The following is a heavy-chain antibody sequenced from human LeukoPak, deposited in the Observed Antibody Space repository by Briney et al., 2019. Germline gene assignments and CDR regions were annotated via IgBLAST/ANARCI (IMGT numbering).Heavy chain of an antibody. J-gene: IGHJ3*02. CDR1: RFTFSTYG. CDR2: IWSYGNNK. Sequence: PGGSLRLSCSADRFTFSTYGMHWVRQAPGKGLEWVAVIWSYGNNKFYADSVKGRFAFSRDNSRNTLSLQMNSLRAEDTAVYYCVKERGPFDSFDIWGQGTMVTVSS. CDR3: VKERGPFDSFDI. V-gene: IGHV3-33*06.